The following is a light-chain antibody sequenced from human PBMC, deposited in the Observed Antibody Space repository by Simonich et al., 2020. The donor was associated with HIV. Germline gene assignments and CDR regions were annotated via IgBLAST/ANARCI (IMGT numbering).Light chain of an antibody. CDR1: QIVLYSSNNKNY. CDR3: QQYYSTPPT. J-gene: IGKJ1*01. V-gene: IGKV4-1*01. CDR2: WAS. Sequence: DIVMTQSPDSLAVSLGERATINCKSSQIVLYSSNNKNYLAWYQQKPGQHPKLLIYWASTRESGVPDRFSGSGSGTDFTLTISSLQAEDVAVYYCQQYYSTPPTFGQGTKVEIK.